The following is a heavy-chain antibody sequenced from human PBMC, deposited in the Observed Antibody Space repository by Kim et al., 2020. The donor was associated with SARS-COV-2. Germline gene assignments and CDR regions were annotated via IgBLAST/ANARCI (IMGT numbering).Heavy chain of an antibody. CDR3: ARGPLELSLAFDY. CDR1: GFTFSSYS. V-gene: IGHV3-21*01. CDR2: ISSSSSYI. Sequence: GGSLRLSCAASGFTFSSYSMNWVRQAPGKGLEWVSSISSSSSYIYYADSVKGRFTISRDNAKNSLYLQMNSLRAEDTAVYYCARGPLELSLAFDYWGQGTLVTVSS. J-gene: IGHJ4*02. D-gene: IGHD1-7*01.